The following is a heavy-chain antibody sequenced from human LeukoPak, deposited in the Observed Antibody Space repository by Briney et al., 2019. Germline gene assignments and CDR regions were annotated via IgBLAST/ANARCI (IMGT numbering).Heavy chain of an antibody. CDR1: GYTFTNYG. Sequence: ASVKVSCKASGYTFTNYGISWVRQAPGQGLEWMAWISANNGETRYAQNLQGRLTMTTDTSTSTAYMELRSLRPDDTAVYYCARVPPSAHQLLSSDYWGQGTQVTVPP. D-gene: IGHD2-2*01. CDR3: ARVPPSAHQLLSSDY. V-gene: IGHV1-18*04. CDR2: ISANNGET. J-gene: IGHJ4*02.